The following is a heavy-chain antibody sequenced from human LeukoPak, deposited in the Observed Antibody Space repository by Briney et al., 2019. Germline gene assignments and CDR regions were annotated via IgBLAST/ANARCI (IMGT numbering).Heavy chain of an antibody. CDR3: ARGGRGVQYYYDSTGHFDL. V-gene: IGHV4-61*02. D-gene: IGHD3-22*01. J-gene: IGHJ2*01. CDR2: IYTSGST. CDR1: GGSLSIGSYY. Sequence: SQTLSLTCTLSGGSLSIGSYYCSWIRQPAGEGLECNGLIYTSGSTNYHPSLKSRVTISVDTSKNQFSLKLSSVTAADTAVYYCARGGRGVQYYYDSTGHFDLWGRGTLVTVTS.